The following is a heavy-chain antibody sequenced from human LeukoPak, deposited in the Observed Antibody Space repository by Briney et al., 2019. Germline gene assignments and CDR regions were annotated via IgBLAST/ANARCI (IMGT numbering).Heavy chain of an antibody. V-gene: IGHV3-20*04. CDR3: AKDTDYGDYRLGIYYYYYMDV. D-gene: IGHD4-17*01. J-gene: IGHJ6*03. CDR2: INWNGGST. Sequence: GGSLRLSCAASGLTFDDYGMSWVRQAPGKGLEWVSGINWNGGSTGYADSVKGRFTISRDNSKNTLYLQMNSLRAEDTAVYYCAKDTDYGDYRLGIYYYYYMDVWGKGTTVTVSS. CDR1: GLTFDDYG.